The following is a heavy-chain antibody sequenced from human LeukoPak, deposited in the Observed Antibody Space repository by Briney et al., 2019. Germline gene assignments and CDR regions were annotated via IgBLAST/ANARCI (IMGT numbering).Heavy chain of an antibody. CDR3: ASRRDEAWFDP. Sequence: SETLSLTCSVSGGSISSGGYYWTWIRQHPGKGLEWIGYISYSGSTYYNPSLQSRVTISVDTSKNQFSLKLSSVTAADTAVYYCASRRDEAWFDPWGQGTLVTVSS. CDR2: ISYSGST. CDR1: GGSISSGGYY. D-gene: IGHD5-24*01. J-gene: IGHJ5*02. V-gene: IGHV4-31*03.